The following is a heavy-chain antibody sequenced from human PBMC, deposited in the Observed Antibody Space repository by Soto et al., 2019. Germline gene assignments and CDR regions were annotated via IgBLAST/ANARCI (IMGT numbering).Heavy chain of an antibody. D-gene: IGHD3-22*01. V-gene: IGHV3-15*07. CDR2: IISNSDGGTA. CDR1: GFTFKNAW. J-gene: IGHJ4*02. CDR3: TTDEGDSRSFYNFDY. Sequence: EVQLVESGGGLGEPGGSLRLSCEASGFTFKNAWMSWLRQAPGRGLEWVGRIISNSDGGTAEYAAPVNGRFTISRDDSKNTLYLKMNSLKTEDTAVYYCTTDEGDSRSFYNFDYWGQGALVTVSS.